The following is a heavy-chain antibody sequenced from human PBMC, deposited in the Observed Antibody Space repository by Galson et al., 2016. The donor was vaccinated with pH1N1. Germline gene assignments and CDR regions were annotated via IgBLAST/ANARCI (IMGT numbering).Heavy chain of an antibody. CDR1: AGSLSTYY. D-gene: IGHD2-2*01. CDR2: IYTSGST. Sequence: SETLSLTCTVSAGSLSTYYWSWIRQPAGKGLEWIGRIYTSGSTSYNPSLKSRVTMSVDMSKNKFSLKLTSLTAADTAVYYCAREYLVVGEGWEYGLDVWGQGTTVTVSS. J-gene: IGHJ6*02. V-gene: IGHV4-4*07. CDR3: AREYLVVGEGWEYGLDV.